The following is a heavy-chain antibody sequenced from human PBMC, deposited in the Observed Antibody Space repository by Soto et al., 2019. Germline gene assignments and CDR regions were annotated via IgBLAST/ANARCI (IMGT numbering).Heavy chain of an antibody. Sequence: GGALRLSCAASGLTFSHYTMSWVRQAPGEGLEWVSEISGSGGSTTYADSVKGRFTISRDNSKNTLYLQMNSLRAEDTAVYYCVKDHCYNGLCADYYYMDVWGKGTTVTVSS. CDR1: GLTFSHYT. V-gene: IGHV3-23*01. CDR3: VKDHCYNGLCADYYYMDV. D-gene: IGHD2-8*01. J-gene: IGHJ6*03. CDR2: ISGSGGST.